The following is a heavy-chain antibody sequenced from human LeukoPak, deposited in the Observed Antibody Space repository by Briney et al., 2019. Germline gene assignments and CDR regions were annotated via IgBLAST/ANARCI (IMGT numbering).Heavy chain of an antibody. J-gene: IGHJ3*02. D-gene: IGHD7-27*01. CDR3: ARDLTWGAFDI. CDR2: IYYSGST. V-gene: IGHV4-59*01. CDR1: GGAISSYY. Sequence: KPSETLSLTCTVSGGAISSYYWSWIRQPPGKGLEWIGYIYYSGSTNYNPSLKSRVTISVDTSKYQFSLKLSSVTAADTAVYYCARDLTWGAFDIWGQGTMVTVSS.